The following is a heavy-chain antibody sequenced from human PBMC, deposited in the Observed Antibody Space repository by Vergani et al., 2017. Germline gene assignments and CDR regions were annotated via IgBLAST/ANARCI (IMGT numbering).Heavy chain of an antibody. CDR3: AKDIGGWNDGAFDI. V-gene: IGHV3-9*01. Sequence: EVQLVESGGGLVQPGRSLRLSCAASGFTFDDYAMHWVRQAPGKGLEWVSGISWNSGSIGYADSVKGRFTISRDNAKNSLYLQMNSLRAEDTALYYCAKDIGGWNDGAFDIWGQGTMVNVSS. CDR1: GFTFDDYA. CDR2: ISWNSGSI. J-gene: IGHJ3*02. D-gene: IGHD1-1*01.